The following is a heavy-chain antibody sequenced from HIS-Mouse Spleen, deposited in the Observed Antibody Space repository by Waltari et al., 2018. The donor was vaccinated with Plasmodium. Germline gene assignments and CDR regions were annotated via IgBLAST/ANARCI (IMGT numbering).Heavy chain of an antibody. D-gene: IGHD3-16*01. Sequence: QVQLVESGGGVVQPGRSLRLSCAASGFTFSSYGMHWVRQAPGKGLELVEVISYDGSNKYYADSVKGRFTISRDNSKNTLYLQMNSLRAEDTAVYYCAKAQGVINFDYWGQGTLVTVSS. J-gene: IGHJ4*02. V-gene: IGHV3-30*18. CDR1: GFTFSSYG. CDR2: ISYDGSNK. CDR3: AKAQGVINFDY.